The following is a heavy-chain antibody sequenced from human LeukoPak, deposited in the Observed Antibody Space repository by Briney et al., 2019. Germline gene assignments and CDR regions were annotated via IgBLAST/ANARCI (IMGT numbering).Heavy chain of an antibody. D-gene: IGHD3-3*01. CDR2: ISAYNGNT. V-gene: IGHV1-18*01. Sequence: ASVKVSCKASGYTFTSYGISWVRQAPGQGLEWMGWISAYNGNTNYAQKLQGRVTMTTDTSTSTAYMELRSLRSDDTAVYYCARVDDFWSGYPAFDIWGQGTMVTVSS. J-gene: IGHJ3*02. CDR1: GYTFTSYG. CDR3: ARVDDFWSGYPAFDI.